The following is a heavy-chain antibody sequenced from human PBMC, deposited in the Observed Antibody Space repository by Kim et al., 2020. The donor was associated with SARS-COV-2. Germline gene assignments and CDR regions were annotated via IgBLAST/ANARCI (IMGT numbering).Heavy chain of an antibody. CDR3: ARDYGDGTDY. CDR2: ST. Sequence: STNYNPSLKRRVTISVDTSKNQFSLKLSSVTAADTAVYYCARDYGDGTDYWGQGTLVTVSS. V-gene: IGHV4-59*01. D-gene: IGHD4-17*01. J-gene: IGHJ4*02.